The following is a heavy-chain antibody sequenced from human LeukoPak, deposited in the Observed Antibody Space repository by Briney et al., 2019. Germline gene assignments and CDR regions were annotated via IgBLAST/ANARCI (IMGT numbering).Heavy chain of an antibody. J-gene: IGHJ6*02. D-gene: IGHD3-10*02. V-gene: IGHV3-23*01. CDR3: AKDGLRSGYYYYGMDV. CDR1: GFTFSSYA. Sequence: GGSLRLSCAASGFTFSSYAMSWVRQAPGKGLEWVSAISGSGGSTYYADSVKGRFTISRDNSKNTLYLQMNSLRAEDTAVYYCAKDGLRSGYYYYGMDVWGQGTTVTVYS. CDR2: ISGSGGST.